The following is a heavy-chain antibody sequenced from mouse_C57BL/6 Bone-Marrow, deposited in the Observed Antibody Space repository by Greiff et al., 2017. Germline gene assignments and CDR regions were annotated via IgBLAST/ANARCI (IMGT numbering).Heavy chain of an antibody. V-gene: IGHV1-7*01. J-gene: IGHJ2*01. Sequence: VQLQQSGAELAKPGASVKLSCKASGYTFTSYWMHWVKQRPGQGLEWIGYINPSSGYTKYNQKFKDKATLTADKSSSTAYMQLSSLTYEDSAVYCCANYYGSSYGYFDYWGQGTTLTVSS. CDR3: ANYYGSSYGYFDY. CDR2: INPSSGYT. D-gene: IGHD1-1*01. CDR1: GYTFTSYW.